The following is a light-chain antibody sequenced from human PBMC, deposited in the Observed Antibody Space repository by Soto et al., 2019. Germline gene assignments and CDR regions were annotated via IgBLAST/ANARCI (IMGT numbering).Light chain of an antibody. CDR2: CAS. V-gene: IGKV4-1*01. CDR3: HQYYSIPQT. J-gene: IGKJ1*01. CDR1: QSVLYSSNNKNY. Sequence: DIVMTQSPDSLSVSLGERATINCKSSQSVLYSSNNKNYLAWYQQKVGQPPKLLIYCASTRESGVPDRFSGSGSGTDFTLTISSLQAEDVAVYYCHQYYSIPQTFGQGTKVEIK.